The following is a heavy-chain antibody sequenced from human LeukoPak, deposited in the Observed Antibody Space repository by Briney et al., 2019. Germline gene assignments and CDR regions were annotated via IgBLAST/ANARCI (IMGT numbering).Heavy chain of an antibody. CDR3: ARQVSITYDILTGPTPEFDY. CDR2: INPNSGGT. J-gene: IGHJ4*02. V-gene: IGHV1-2*02. Sequence: ASVKVSFKASGYTFTGYYMHWVRQAPGQGLEWMGWINPNSGGTNYAQKFQGRVTMTRDTSISTAYMELSRLRSDDTAVYYCARQVSITYDILTGPTPEFDYWGQGTLVTVSS. D-gene: IGHD3-9*01. CDR1: GYTFTGYY.